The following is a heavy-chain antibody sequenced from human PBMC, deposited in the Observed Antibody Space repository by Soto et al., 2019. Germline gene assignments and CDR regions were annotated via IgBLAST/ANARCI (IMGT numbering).Heavy chain of an antibody. CDR1: GGSITTGGYY. D-gene: IGHD2-15*01. Sequence: SETLSLTCTVSGGSITTGGYYWSWIRQLPGKGLEWIGHRYYSESTYYNPSLKSRVSISLDTSKNQFSLKLSFVTAADTAMYYCARTKCSGGRCYSWYLDYWGQGTPVTVSS. V-gene: IGHV4-31*03. J-gene: IGHJ4*02. CDR2: RYYSEST. CDR3: ARTKCSGGRCYSWYLDY.